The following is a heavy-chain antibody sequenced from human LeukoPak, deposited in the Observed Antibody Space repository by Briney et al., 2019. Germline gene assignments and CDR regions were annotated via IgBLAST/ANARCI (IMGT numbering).Heavy chain of an antibody. CDR2: ISGSGGST. CDR1: EFTFSGYA. V-gene: IGHV3-23*01. J-gene: IGHJ6*03. D-gene: IGHD3-10*01. CDR3: AKDRQGFGFGEQLDYYYMDV. Sequence: GGSLRLSCVASEFTFSGYAMSWVRQVPGKGLEWVSVISGSGGSTYYADSVKGRFTISGDNSKNTLYLQINSLRAEDTAVYYCAKDRQGFGFGEQLDYYYMDVWGKGTTVTVSS.